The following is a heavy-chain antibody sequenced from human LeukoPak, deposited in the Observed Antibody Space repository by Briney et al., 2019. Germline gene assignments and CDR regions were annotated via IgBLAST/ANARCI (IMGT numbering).Heavy chain of an antibody. J-gene: IGHJ3*02. V-gene: IGHV3-21*01. CDR1: GFTFSSYS. CDR2: ISSSSSYI. CDR3: ARDTGGAVADASAFDI. D-gene: IGHD6-19*01. Sequence: GGSLRLSCAASGFTFSSYSMNWVRQAPGKGLEWVSSISSSSSYIYYADSVKGRFTIFRDNAKNPLYLQMNSLRAEDTAVYYRARDTGGAVADASAFDIWGQGTMVTVSS.